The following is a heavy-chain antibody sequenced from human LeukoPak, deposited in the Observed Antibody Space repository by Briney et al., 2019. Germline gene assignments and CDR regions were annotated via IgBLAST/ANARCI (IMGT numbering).Heavy chain of an antibody. CDR2: IYYSGST. D-gene: IGHD6-13*01. CDR3: ARHAASVPPSYYGMDV. J-gene: IGHJ6*02. CDR1: GGSISSYY. V-gene: IGHV4-59*08. Sequence: SETLSLTCTVSGGSISSYYWSWIRQPPGKGLEWIGYIYYSGSTNYNPSLNSRVTISVDTSKNQFSLKLSSVTAADTAVYYCARHAASVPPSYYGMDVWGQGTTVTVSS.